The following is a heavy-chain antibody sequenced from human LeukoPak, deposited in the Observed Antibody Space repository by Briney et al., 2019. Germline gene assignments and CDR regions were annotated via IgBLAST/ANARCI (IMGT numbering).Heavy chain of an antibody. CDR2: IYTSGST. J-gene: IGHJ4*02. V-gene: IGHV4-4*07. CDR1: GGSMSMDY. CDR3: AGEFAY. Sequence: SETLSLTCTVSGGSMSMDYWTWIRQPAGKGLEWIGRIYTSGSTYYNPSLKSRVTMSLDTSKNQFSLKLTSVAAAHTAVYYCAGEFAYWGLGTLVTVSS.